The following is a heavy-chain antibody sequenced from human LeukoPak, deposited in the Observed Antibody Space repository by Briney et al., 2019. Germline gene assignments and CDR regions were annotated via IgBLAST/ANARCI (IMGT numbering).Heavy chain of an antibody. V-gene: IGHV3-23*01. J-gene: IGHJ4*02. Sequence: GGSLRLSCAASGFTFSNYGMNWVRQAPGKGLEWVSIITSGVGITYYADSVKGRFTISRDNSKNTLYLQMNSLRAEDTAVYYCAKGDYYDFDYWGEGTLVTVSS. CDR1: GFTFSNYG. D-gene: IGHD3-10*01. CDR3: AKGDYYDFDY. CDR2: ITSGVGIT.